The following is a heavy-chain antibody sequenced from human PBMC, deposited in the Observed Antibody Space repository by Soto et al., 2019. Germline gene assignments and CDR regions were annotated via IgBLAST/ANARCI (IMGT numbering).Heavy chain of an antibody. CDR1: GYTFSSYG. Sequence: VASVKVSCKASGYTFSSYGISWVRQAPGQGLEWMGWMNPNSGNTGYAQKFQGRVTMTRNTSISTAYMELSSLRSEDTAVYYCARTLYGDNVDYWGQGTLVTVSS. D-gene: IGHD4-17*01. V-gene: IGHV1-8*01. CDR2: MNPNSGNT. J-gene: IGHJ4*02. CDR3: ARTLYGDNVDY.